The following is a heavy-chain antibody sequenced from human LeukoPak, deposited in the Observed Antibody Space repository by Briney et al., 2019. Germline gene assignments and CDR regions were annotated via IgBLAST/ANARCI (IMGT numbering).Heavy chain of an antibody. V-gene: IGHV3-48*03. CDR3: ARDGASHPSIYYFDY. Sequence: GGSLRLSCAASGFTFSSYEMNWVRQAPGKGLEWVSYISSGGGGIFYADSVKGRFTISRDNAKSSLHLQMNSLRAEDTAVYYCARDGASHPSIYYFDYWGQGTLVTVSS. CDR1: GFTFSSYE. J-gene: IGHJ4*02. D-gene: IGHD4-17*01. CDR2: ISSGGGGI.